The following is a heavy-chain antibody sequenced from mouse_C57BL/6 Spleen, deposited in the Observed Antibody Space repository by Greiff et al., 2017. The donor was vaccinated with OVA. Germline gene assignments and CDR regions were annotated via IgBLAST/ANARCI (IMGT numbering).Heavy chain of an antibody. J-gene: IGHJ1*03. Sequence: EVQLQQSGPELVKPGASVKISCKASGYSFTGYYMNWVKQSPEKSLEWIGEINPSTGGTTYNQKFKAKATLTVDKSSSTAYMQLKSLTSEDSAVYYCARSSYGSNWYFDVWGTGTTVTVSS. CDR3: ARSSYGSNWYFDV. V-gene: IGHV1-42*01. CDR1: GYSFTGYY. CDR2: INPSTGGT. D-gene: IGHD1-1*01.